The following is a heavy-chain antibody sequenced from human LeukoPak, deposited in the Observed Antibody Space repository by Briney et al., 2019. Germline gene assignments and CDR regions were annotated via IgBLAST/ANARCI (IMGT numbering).Heavy chain of an antibody. CDR2: IHSSGGT. CDR3: TRGLYSSTWPDY. Sequence: PSETLSLTCAVYGGSXXGXXXXWXXXXXXXXXXXIGYIHSSGGTNYTPSLKSRVTISIDTSKNQLSLKLSSVTAADTAVYYCTRGLYSSTWPDYWGQGTLVTVSS. D-gene: IGHD6-13*01. CDR1: GGSXXGXX. V-gene: IGHV4-59*08. J-gene: IGHJ4*02.